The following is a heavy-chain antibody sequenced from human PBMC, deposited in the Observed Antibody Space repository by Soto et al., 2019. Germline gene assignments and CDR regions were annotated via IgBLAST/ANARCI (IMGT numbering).Heavy chain of an antibody. J-gene: IGHJ4*02. CDR3: ARTVGAAYYFDF. D-gene: IGHD1-26*01. CDR2: IYTSGST. CDR1: GDSMTKYY. V-gene: IGHV4-4*07. Sequence: SETLSLTCTVSGDSMTKYYWSWIRQSAGKGLEWIGRIYTSGSTNYNPSLKSRVTMSIDTSNKHFSLSLKSVTAADTAVYYCARTVGAAYYFDFWGQGALVTVSS.